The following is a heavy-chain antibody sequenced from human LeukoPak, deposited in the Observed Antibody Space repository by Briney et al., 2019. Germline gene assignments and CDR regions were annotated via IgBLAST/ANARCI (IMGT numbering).Heavy chain of an antibody. J-gene: IGHJ4*02. Sequence: GGSLRLSCAASGFTFSSYSMNWVRQAPGKGLEWVSSISSSSSYIYYADSVKGRFTISRDNAKNSLYLQMNSLRAEDTAVYYCASLLPRGSTTPGTWGQGTLVTVSS. CDR2: ISSSSSYI. CDR3: ASLLPRGSTTPGT. V-gene: IGHV3-21*01. CDR1: GFTFSSYS. D-gene: IGHD2-2*01.